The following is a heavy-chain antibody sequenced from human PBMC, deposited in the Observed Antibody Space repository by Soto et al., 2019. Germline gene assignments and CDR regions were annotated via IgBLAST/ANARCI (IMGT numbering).Heavy chain of an antibody. D-gene: IGHD2-2*01. CDR2: VSYEGNNK. J-gene: IGHJ6*02. CDR3: ARAGSTTCQPSSCHYYGMDV. V-gene: IGHV3-30*03. Sequence: QVQLVESGGGVVQPGRSLRLSCAASGFNFNNYNLHWVRQAPGKGLEWVAVVSYEGNNKYYGDSVKGRFIISKDESKTTVYLQMTNLRSEDTAKYYCARAGSTTCQPSSCHYYGMDVWGLGTTVTVSS. CDR1: GFNFNNYN.